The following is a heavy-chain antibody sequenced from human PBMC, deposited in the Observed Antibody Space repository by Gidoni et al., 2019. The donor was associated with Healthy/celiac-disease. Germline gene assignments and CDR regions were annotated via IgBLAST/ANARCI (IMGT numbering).Heavy chain of an antibody. J-gene: IGHJ5*02. V-gene: IGHV4-34*01. D-gene: IGHD3-10*01. Sequence: QVQLQQWGAGLFKPSETLSLTCAVYGGSFSGYYWSWLRQPPGKGLEWIGEINHSGSTNYNPSLKSRVTISVDTSKNQFSLKLSSVTAADTAVYYCARGLVLLWFGELLSNWFDPWGQGTLVTVSS. CDR1: GGSFSGYY. CDR2: INHSGST. CDR3: ARGLVLLWFGELLSNWFDP.